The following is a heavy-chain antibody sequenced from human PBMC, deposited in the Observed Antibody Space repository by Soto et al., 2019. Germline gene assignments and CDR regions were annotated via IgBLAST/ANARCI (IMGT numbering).Heavy chain of an antibody. CDR2: ISSSGSTI. CDR1: GFTFSDYY. CDR3: AREEVVVVPAAPTGYYYGMDV. D-gene: IGHD2-2*01. Sequence: VQLVESGGGLVKPGGSLRLSCAASGFTFSDYYMSWIRQAPGKGLEWVSYISSSGSTIYYADSVKGRFTISRDNAKNSLYLQMNSLRAEDTAVYYCAREEVVVVPAAPTGYYYGMDVWGQGTTVTVSS. J-gene: IGHJ6*02. V-gene: IGHV3-11*01.